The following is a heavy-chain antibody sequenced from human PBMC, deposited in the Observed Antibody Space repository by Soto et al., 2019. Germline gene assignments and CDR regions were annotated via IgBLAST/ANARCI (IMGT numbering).Heavy chain of an antibody. CDR2: IYYPGST. Sequence: PSETLSLTCTVSGGSVSSGTYYWSWIRQPPGKGLEWIGYIYYPGSTNYNPSLKSRVPISIDTSKNQFSLKLSSVTAADTAVFYCARSLGTVYDSLPDYWGQGTLVTVSS. CDR1: GGSVSSGTYY. D-gene: IGHD3-22*01. V-gene: IGHV4-61*01. J-gene: IGHJ4*01. CDR3: ARSLGTVYDSLPDY.